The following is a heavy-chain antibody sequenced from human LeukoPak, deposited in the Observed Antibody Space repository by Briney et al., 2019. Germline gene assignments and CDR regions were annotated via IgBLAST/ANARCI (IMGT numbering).Heavy chain of an antibody. CDR3: AREGSYSGSPGAFDI. D-gene: IGHD1-26*01. J-gene: IGHJ3*02. CDR2: INPNSGGT. CDR1: GYTFTGYY. V-gene: IGHV1-2*04. Sequence: ASVKVSCKASGYTFTGYYMHWVRQAPGQGLEWMGWINPNSGGTNYAQKFQGWVTMTRDTSISTAYMELSRLRSDDTAVYYCAREGSYSGSPGAFDIWGQGTMVTVSS.